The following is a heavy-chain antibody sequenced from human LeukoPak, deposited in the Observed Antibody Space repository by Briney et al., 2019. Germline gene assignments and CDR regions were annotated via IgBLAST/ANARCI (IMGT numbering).Heavy chain of an antibody. CDR2: IYYSGST. J-gene: IGHJ4*02. CDR1: GGSISSSSYY. CDR3: ARGKSGNFDY. V-gene: IGHV4-39*01. Sequence: SEILSLTCTVSGGSISSSSYYWGWIRQPPGKGLEWIGSIYYSGSTYYNPSLKSRVTISVDTSKNQFSLKLSSVTAADTAVYYCARGKSGNFDYWGQGTLVTVSS.